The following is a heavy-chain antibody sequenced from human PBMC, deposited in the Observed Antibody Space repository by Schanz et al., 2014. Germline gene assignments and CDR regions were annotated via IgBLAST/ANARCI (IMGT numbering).Heavy chain of an antibody. CDR3: AMGSSLYYFDS. CDR1: GFTFSNYY. Sequence: QLQLVESGGGLVKPGGSLRLSCAGSGFTFSNYYTSWIRQAPGKGLEWVAHISSTSRYTNYADSVKGRFTISRDNTKNSLYLQMNSLRSEDTAVYYCAMGSSLYYFDSWGQGTLITVSS. V-gene: IGHV3-11*06. D-gene: IGHD6-13*01. CDR2: ISSTSRYT. J-gene: IGHJ4*02.